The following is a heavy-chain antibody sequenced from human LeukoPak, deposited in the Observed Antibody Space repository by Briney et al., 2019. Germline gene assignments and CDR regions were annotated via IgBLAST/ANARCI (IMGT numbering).Heavy chain of an antibody. CDR2: IYPGDSDT. V-gene: IGHV5-51*01. D-gene: IGHD4-11*01. Sequence: GESLKISCKGSGYSFTSYWIGWVRQMPGKGLEWMGIIYPGDSDTGYSPSFQGQVTISADKSISTAYLQWSSLKASDTAMYYCARSIGNTVNYYYYYMDVWGKGTTVTVSS. CDR3: ARSIGNTVNYYYYYMDV. J-gene: IGHJ6*03. CDR1: GYSFTSYW.